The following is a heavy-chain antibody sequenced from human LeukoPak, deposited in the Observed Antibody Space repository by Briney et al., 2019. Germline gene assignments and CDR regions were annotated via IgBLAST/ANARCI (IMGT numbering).Heavy chain of an antibody. D-gene: IGHD6-19*01. V-gene: IGHV1-69*05. Sequence: ASVKVSCKASGGTFSSYAISWVRQAPGQGLEWMGGIIPIFGTANYAQKFQGRVTITTDESTSTAYMELSSLRSEDTAVYYCARDLNPGYSSGWFLNWGQGTLVTVSS. J-gene: IGHJ4*02. CDR1: GGTFSSYA. CDR3: ARDLNPGYSSGWFLN. CDR2: IIPIFGTA.